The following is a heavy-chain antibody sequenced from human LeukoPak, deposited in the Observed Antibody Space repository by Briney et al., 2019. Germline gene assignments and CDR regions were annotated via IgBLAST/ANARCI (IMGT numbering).Heavy chain of an antibody. Sequence: GGSLRLSCAASGNYWMHWVRQVPGKGLVWVSHINSDGSWTGYADSVKGRFTISKGNAKNTVYLQMNSLRAEDTAVYYCVSFYETYWGRGTLVTVSS. CDR1: GNYW. J-gene: IGHJ4*02. CDR3: VSFYETY. D-gene: IGHD2/OR15-2a*01. V-gene: IGHV3-74*01. CDR2: INSDGSWT.